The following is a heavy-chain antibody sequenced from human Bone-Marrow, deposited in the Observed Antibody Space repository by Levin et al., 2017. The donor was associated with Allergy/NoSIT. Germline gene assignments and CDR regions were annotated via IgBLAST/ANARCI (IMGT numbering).Heavy chain of an antibody. J-gene: IGHJ3*02. CDR1: GYSFSRYD. CDR3: ARGLLLYPHAFDI. Sequence: ASVKVSCKATGYSFSRYDINWVRQATGQGPEWMGWLNPNSGNTVLAQKFQGRVTLTRNTSISTAYLELSSLRDDDTALYYCARGLLLYPHAFDIWGQGTVVTDSS. D-gene: IGHD2-2*02. CDR2: LNPNSGNT. V-gene: IGHV1-8*01.